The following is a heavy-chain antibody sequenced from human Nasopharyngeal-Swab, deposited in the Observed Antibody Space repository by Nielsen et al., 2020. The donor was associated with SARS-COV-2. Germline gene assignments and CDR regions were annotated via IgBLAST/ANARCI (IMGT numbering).Heavy chain of an antibody. CDR1: GYTFTGYY. Sequence: ASVKVSCKASGYTFTGYYIHWVRQAPGHGLEWMGWISADNGGTNYAQKLQARVTMTTDTSTSTAYMELTSLRFDDTAIYYCARVPFRSGWLGLDYWGQGTLVTVSS. CDR3: ARVPFRSGWLGLDY. D-gene: IGHD6-19*01. CDR2: ISADNGGT. J-gene: IGHJ4*02. V-gene: IGHV1-18*04.